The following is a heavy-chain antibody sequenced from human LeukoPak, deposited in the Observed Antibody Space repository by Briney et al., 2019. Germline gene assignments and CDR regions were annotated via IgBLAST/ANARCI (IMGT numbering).Heavy chain of an antibody. Sequence: GGSLRLSCAASGFTFSSYSMNWVRQAPGKGLEWVSYISSSSTIYYADSVKGRFTISRDNAKNSLYLQMNSLRDEDTAVYYCAREASGYYYGMDVWGQGTTVTVSS. CDR2: ISSSSTI. J-gene: IGHJ6*02. CDR1: GFTFSSYS. V-gene: IGHV3-48*02. CDR3: AREASGYYYGMDV. D-gene: IGHD1-26*01.